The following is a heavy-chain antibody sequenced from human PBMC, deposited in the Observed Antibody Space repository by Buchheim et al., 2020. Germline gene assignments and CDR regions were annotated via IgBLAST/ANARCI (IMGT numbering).Heavy chain of an antibody. Sequence: EVQLLEPGGGLVQPGGSLRLSCAASGFTFNTYAMSWVRQAPGKGLEWVSGITSSGGYTLYADSVKGRFTISRDNFKNTVSLQMNSLRDEDTALYYCAKDVRYCSNNRCDSWGQG. CDR2: ITSSGGYT. CDR1: GFTFNTYA. V-gene: IGHV3-23*01. J-gene: IGHJ5*02. D-gene: IGHD2-2*01. CDR3: AKDVRYCSNNRCDS.